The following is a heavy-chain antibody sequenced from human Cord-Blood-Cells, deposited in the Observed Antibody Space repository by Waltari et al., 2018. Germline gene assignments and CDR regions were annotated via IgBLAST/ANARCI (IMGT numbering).Heavy chain of an antibody. V-gene: IGHV1-2*02. CDR3: ASEQRIVVVPAAPAWFDP. D-gene: IGHD2-2*01. Sequence: QVQLVQSGAEVKKPGASVKVSCKASGYTFTGYYMHWVRPAPGQGLEWMGLINPNSGGKNYAQKVQGRVTMTRDTSISAAYMELSRLRSDDTAVYYCASEQRIVVVPAAPAWFDPWGQGTLVTVSS. CDR1: GYTFTGYY. CDR2: INPNSGGK. J-gene: IGHJ5*02.